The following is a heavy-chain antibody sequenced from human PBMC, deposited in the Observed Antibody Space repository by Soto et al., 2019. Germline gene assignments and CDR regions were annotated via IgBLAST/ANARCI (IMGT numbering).Heavy chain of an antibody. V-gene: IGHV4-59*01. CDR2: IYYSGST. D-gene: IGHD3-10*01. J-gene: IGHJ4*02. CDR3: ARVRIWFGEFDGDY. Sequence: SETLSLTCTVSGGSISSYYWSWIRQPPGKGLEWIGYIYYSGSTNYNPSLKSRVTISVDTSKNQFSLKLSSVTAADTAVYYCARVRIWFGEFDGDYWGQGTLVTVSS. CDR1: GGSISSYY.